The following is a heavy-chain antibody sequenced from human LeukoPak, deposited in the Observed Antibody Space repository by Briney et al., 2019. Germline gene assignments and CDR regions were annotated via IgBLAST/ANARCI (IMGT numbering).Heavy chain of an antibody. V-gene: IGHV3-74*01. Sequence: QPGGSLRLSCAASGFTLRSYWMHWVRQAPGKGLVWVSRIKSDGRTNYADSVKGRFTISRDNAKNTVSLQMNSLRAEDTGVYYCARAPSEIGGYYPEYFRHWGQGTQVIVSS. CDR3: ARAPSEIGGYYPEYFRH. CDR2: IKSDGRT. D-gene: IGHD3-22*01. CDR1: GFTLRSYW. J-gene: IGHJ1*01.